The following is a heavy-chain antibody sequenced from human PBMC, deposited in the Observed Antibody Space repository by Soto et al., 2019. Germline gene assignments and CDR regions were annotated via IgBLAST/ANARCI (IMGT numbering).Heavy chain of an antibody. J-gene: IGHJ4*02. V-gene: IGHV3-66*04. CDR1: GFTVSSKY. Sequence: EVQLVESGGGLVQPGGSLRLSCAASGFTVSSKYMSWVRQAPGKGLEWVSVIYSDGSAYYADSVKGRFTISRDNSKNTLYLQMNSLRAEDTAVYYCARHGYNYGGGYSDYWGQGTLVTVSS. CDR3: ARHGYNYGGGYSDY. D-gene: IGHD5-18*01. CDR2: IYSDGSA.